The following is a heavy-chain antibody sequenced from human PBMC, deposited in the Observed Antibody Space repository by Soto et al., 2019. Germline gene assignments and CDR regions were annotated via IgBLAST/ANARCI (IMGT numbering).Heavy chain of an antibody. CDR2: ISGSGGST. Sequence: EVQLLESGGGLVQPGGSLRLSCAASGFTFSSYAMSWVRQAPGKGLEWVSAISGSGGSTYYADSVKGRFTISRDNSKNTLYLQMNRLRAEDTAVYYCAKDSLGPRTHGDFDYWGQGTLVTVSS. CDR3: AKDSLGPRTHGDFDY. V-gene: IGHV3-23*01. D-gene: IGHD2-21*01. J-gene: IGHJ4*02. CDR1: GFTFSSYA.